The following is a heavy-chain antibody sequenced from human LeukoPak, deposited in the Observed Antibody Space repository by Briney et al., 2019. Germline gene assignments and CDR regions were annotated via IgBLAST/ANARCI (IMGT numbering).Heavy chain of an antibody. CDR2: MYYGGST. Sequence: SQTLSLTCTVSGGSISNGDYYWSWIRQPPGKGLEWIAYMYYGGSTYYNPSLKSRVTMSADTSKNQLSLKLSSVTAADTAVYYCARPYYYDSRIDPWGQGILVTVSS. CDR1: GGSISNGDYY. D-gene: IGHD3-22*01. J-gene: IGHJ5*02. V-gene: IGHV4-30-4*01. CDR3: ARPYYYDSRIDP.